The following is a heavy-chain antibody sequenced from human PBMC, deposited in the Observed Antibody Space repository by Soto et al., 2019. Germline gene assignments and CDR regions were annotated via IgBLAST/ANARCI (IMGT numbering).Heavy chain of an antibody. CDR2: IYYSGST. V-gene: IGHV4-39*01. J-gene: IGHJ2*01. Sequence: PSETLSLTCTVSGGSISSGDYYWGWIRQPPGKGLEWIGSIYYSGSTYYNPSLKSRVTISVDTSKNQFSLKLSSVAAADTAVYYCARHLVLLWFGELYPPHWYFDLWGRGTLVTVSS. CDR3: ARHLVLLWFGELYPPHWYFDL. CDR1: GGSISSGDYY. D-gene: IGHD3-10*01.